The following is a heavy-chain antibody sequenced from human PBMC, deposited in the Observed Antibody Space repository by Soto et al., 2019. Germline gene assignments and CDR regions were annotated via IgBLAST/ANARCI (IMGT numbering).Heavy chain of an antibody. CDR1: GFTVSSYH. D-gene: IGHD6-13*01. CDR3: ARVHSRSYHYFDY. J-gene: IGHJ4*02. Sequence: EVQLVESGGGLVQPGGSLRLSCAASGFTVSSYHMSWVRQAPGKGLEWVSVLYSAGSADFADSVKGRFTISRDNSKNTLQLQMSSVRAEDAAVYYCARVHSRSYHYFDYWGQGTLVTASS. V-gene: IGHV3-66*01. CDR2: LYSAGSA.